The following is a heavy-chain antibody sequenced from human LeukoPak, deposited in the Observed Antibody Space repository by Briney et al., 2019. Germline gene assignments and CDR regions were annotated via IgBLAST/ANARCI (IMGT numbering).Heavy chain of an antibody. D-gene: IGHD2-21*02. CDR3: ARGGPYCGGDCYSILEDNWFDP. CDR1: GYTFTGCY. V-gene: IGHV1-2*04. CDR2: INPNSGGT. Sequence: ASVKVSCKASGYTFTGCYMHWVRQAPGQGLEWMGWINPNSGGTNYAQKFQGWVTMTRDTSISTAYMELSRLRSDDTAVYYCARGGPYCGGDCYSILEDNWFDPWGEETLVTVSS. J-gene: IGHJ5*02.